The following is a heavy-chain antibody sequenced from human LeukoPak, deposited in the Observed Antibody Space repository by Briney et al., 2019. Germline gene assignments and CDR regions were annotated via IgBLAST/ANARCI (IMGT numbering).Heavy chain of an antibody. CDR3: ARRVSSGYYYVY. CDR2: IKPNSGGT. Sequence: ASVKVSCKASGYTFTGYYMHWVRQAPGQGLEWMGWIKPNSGGTNYAQKFQGRVTMTRDTSISTAYMELSRLRSDDTAVYYCARRVSSGYYYVYWGQGTLVTVSS. D-gene: IGHD3-22*01. CDR1: GYTFTGYY. V-gene: IGHV1-2*02. J-gene: IGHJ4*02.